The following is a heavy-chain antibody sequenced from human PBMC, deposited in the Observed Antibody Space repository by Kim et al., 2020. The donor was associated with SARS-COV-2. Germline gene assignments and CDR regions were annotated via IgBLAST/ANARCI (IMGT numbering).Heavy chain of an antibody. J-gene: IGHJ4*02. CDR1: GFTFSSYA. D-gene: IGHD4-17*01. CDR3: SSGMTTVADY. V-gene: IGHV3-30*04. Sequence: LSLTCAASGFTFSSYAMHWVRQAPGKGLEWVAVISYDGSNKYYADSVKGRCTISRDNSKNTLYLQMNSLKAEDTAVYYCSSGMTTVADYWGQGPLVTVSA. CDR2: ISYDGSNK.